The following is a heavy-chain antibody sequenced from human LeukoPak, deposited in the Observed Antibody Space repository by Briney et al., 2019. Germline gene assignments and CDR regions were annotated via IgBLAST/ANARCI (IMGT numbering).Heavy chain of an antibody. CDR3: ARDLSPYDFWSGASNWFDP. CDR2: IYYSGAT. CDR1: GGSISSSSYY. D-gene: IGHD3-3*01. J-gene: IGHJ5*02. Sequence: SETLSLTCTVAGGSISSSSYYWGWIRQPPGKGLEWIGTIYYSGATQYNPSLESRVTISVDTSKNQFSLKLSSVTAADTAVYYCARDLSPYDFWSGASNWFDPWGQGTLVTVSS. V-gene: IGHV4-39*07.